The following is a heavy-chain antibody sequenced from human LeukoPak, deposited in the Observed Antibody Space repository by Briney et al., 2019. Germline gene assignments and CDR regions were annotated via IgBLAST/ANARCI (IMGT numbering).Heavy chain of an antibody. V-gene: IGHV4-39*01. Sequence: SETLSLTCTVSGGSISGSSYHWGWIRQPPGKGLEWIGSINYRGHTYYNPSLESRVTISVDTSKNQFSLKMSSVTAADTAVYYCARVPPGSLAFDIWGQGTMVTVSS. CDR3: ARVPPGSLAFDI. CDR2: INYRGHT. D-gene: IGHD3-10*01. J-gene: IGHJ3*02. CDR1: GGSISGSSYH.